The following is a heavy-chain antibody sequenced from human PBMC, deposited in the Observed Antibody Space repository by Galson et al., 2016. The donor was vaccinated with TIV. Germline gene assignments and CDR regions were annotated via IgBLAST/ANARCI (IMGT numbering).Heavy chain of an antibody. CDR1: GFSLNTDGMC. D-gene: IGHD3-16*01. CDR3: ARISGYYDHIVHFNPRIFDY. V-gene: IGHV2-70*11. Sequence: PALVKPTQTLTLTCTFSGFSLNTDGMCVNWIRQPPGKALEWLARIDWDDDKSYTSSLKTRLTISKDPSKNQVVLRMTNMDPVDTATYYCARISGYYDHIVHFNPRIFDYWGQGSPVTVSS. J-gene: IGHJ4*02. CDR2: IDWDDDK.